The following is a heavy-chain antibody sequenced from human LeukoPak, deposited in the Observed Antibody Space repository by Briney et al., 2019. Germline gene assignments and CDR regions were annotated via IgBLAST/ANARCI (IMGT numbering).Heavy chain of an antibody. J-gene: IGHJ4*02. V-gene: IGHV3-23*01. D-gene: IGHD3-3*02. Sequence: GGSLRLSCAASGFTLSNYPMGWVRQAPVKGLEWLSAIGEEKSGSWTKSADSVKGRFTISRDSSENTLYLQMDSLTVEDTAVYYCAKAGVISGWDYWGQGVLATVSS. CDR1: GFTLSNYP. CDR2: IGEEKSGSWT. CDR3: AKAGVISGWDY.